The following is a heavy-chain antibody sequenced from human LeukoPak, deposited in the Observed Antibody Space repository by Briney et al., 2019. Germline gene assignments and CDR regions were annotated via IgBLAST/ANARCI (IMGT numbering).Heavy chain of an antibody. J-gene: IGHJ4*02. Sequence: PGRSLRLSCEASGFTFSNYGMHWVRQAPGKGLEWVAVISYHGSDKYFADSVKGRFTISRDNSKNTVYLQMNSLRAEDTAVYYCARTAFMDRAYLGFDYWGQGTLVTVSS. CDR3: ARTAFMDRAYLGFDY. D-gene: IGHD3-10*01. V-gene: IGHV3-30*03. CDR2: ISYHGSDK. CDR1: GFTFSNYG.